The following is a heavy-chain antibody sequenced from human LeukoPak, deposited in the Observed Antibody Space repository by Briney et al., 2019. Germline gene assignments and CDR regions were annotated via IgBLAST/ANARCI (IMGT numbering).Heavy chain of an antibody. J-gene: IGHJ4*02. V-gene: IGHV4-59*08. Sequence: PSETLSLTCTVSGGSTSSYYWSWLRQPPGKGLEWIGYIYYSGNTKYNPSLKSRVTISVDTSNNQFSLKLRSVTAADTGVYYCARHLSSGGLLCDYWGQETRVTVSS. CDR2: IYYSGNT. CDR1: GGSTSSYY. CDR3: ARHLSSGGLLCDY. D-gene: IGHD3-22*01.